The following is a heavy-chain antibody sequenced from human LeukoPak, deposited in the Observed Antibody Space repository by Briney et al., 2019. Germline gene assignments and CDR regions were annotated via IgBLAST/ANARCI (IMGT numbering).Heavy chain of an antibody. CDR3: ARETGPPYYYYYYYTDV. V-gene: IGHV6-1*01. CDR1: GDSVSSNSAA. J-gene: IGHJ6*03. Sequence: SQTLSLTCAISGDSVSSNSAAWNWIRQSPSRGLEWLGRTYYRSKWYNDYAVSVKSRITINPDTPKYQFSLQLNSVTPEDTAVYYCARETGPPYYYYYYYTDVWGKGTTVTVSS. CDR2: TYYRSKWYN.